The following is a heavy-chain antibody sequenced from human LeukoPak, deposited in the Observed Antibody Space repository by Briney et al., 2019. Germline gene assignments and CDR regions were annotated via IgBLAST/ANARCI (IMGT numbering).Heavy chain of an antibody. J-gene: IGHJ4*02. CDR2: IYYSGST. D-gene: IGHD6-19*01. V-gene: IGHV4-31*03. Sequence: TLSLTCTVSGGSISSGGYYWSWIRQHPGKGLEWIGYIYYSGSTYYNPSLKSRVTISVDTSKNQFSLKLSSVTAADTAVYYCAGGIAVADYYFDYWGQGTLVTVSS. CDR1: GGSISSGGYY. CDR3: AGGIAVADYYFDY.